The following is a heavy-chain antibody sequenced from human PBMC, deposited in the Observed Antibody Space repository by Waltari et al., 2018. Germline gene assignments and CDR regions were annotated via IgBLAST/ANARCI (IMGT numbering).Heavy chain of an antibody. V-gene: IGHV3-7*03. Sequence: EVQLVESGGGLVQPGGSLRLSCGASGFTFGNHWMTLVRPAPGTGLEWVANIKKDGGEKNYVDSVKGRFTISRDNAKNSLYLQMNSLRTEDTAVYHCTTGGPYTSGTYWGQGTLVTVSS. D-gene: IGHD6-19*01. CDR2: IKKDGGEK. CDR1: GFTFGNHW. CDR3: TTGGPYTSGTY. J-gene: IGHJ4*02.